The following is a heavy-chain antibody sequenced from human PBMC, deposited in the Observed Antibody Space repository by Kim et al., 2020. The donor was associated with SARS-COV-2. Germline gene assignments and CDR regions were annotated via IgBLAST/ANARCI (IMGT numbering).Heavy chain of an antibody. J-gene: IGHJ4*02. D-gene: IGHD5-18*01. V-gene: IGHV3-23*01. Sequence: AHSVKGRFTSSRDNSQNTLFLQMNSLRAEDTAVYYCAKGGYSSGYGSFDYWGQGTLVTVSS. CDR3: AKGGYSSGYGSFDY.